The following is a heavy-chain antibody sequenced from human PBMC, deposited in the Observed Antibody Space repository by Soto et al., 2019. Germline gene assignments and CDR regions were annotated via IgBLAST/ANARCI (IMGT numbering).Heavy chain of an antibody. CDR2: ISWNSGSI. J-gene: IGHJ6*02. Sequence: PGGSLRLSCAASGFTFDDYAMHWVRQAPGKGLEWVSGISWNSGSIGYADSVKGRFTISRDNAKNSLYLQMNSLRAEDTALYYCAKASKRITMVRGVIPSYYYGMDVWGQGTTVTVSS. V-gene: IGHV3-9*01. D-gene: IGHD3-10*01. CDR3: AKASKRITMVRGVIPSYYYGMDV. CDR1: GFTFDDYA.